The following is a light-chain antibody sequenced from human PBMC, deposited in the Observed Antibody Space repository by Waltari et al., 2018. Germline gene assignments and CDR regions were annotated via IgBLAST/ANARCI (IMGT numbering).Light chain of an antibody. J-gene: IGLJ3*02. CDR2: DVS. V-gene: IGLV2-11*01. CDR1: SSDVGGYIY. Sequence: QSALTQPRSVSGSPGQSVTLTCTRASSDVGGYIYVSWYQQHPGKAPKLMIYDVSKRPSGVPDRFSGSKSGNTASLTISGLQAEDEADYYCCSYAGSYTHWVFGGGTKLTVL. CDR3: CSYAGSYTHWV.